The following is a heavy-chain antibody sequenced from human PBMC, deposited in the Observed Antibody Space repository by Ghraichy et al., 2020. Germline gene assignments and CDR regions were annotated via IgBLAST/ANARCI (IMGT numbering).Heavy chain of an antibody. CDR2: INGDGSST. J-gene: IGHJ4*02. V-gene: IGHV3-74*01. D-gene: IGHD4-23*01. Sequence: LSLTCAASKFTFSSYWMHWVRQAPGKGLVWVSRINGDGSSTTYADSVKGRFTSSRDNAKNTLYLQMNSLRAEDTAVYYCARAHDYSGYYFDYWGQGALVTVSP. CDR3: ARAHDYSGYYFDY. CDR1: KFTFSSYW.